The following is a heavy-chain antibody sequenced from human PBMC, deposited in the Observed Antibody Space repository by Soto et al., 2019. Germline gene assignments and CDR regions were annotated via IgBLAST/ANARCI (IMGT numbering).Heavy chain of an antibody. CDR1: GFTFSSYA. J-gene: IGHJ4*02. Sequence: QVQLVESGGGVVQPGTSLRLSCAASGFTFSSYAMHWVRQAPGKGLEWVAVVSYDGSHEFYADFVEGRFTIARDNSKDTLYMQMNSLRAEDTAVYYCAKDVNDPHNYCDYNFHYWGQGTLVTVSS. CDR2: VSYDGSHE. V-gene: IGHV3-30*18. CDR3: AKDVNDPHNYCDYNFHY. D-gene: IGHD4-17*01.